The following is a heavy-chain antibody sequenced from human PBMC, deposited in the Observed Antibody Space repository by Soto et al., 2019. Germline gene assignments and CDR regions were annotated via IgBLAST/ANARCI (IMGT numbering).Heavy chain of an antibody. J-gene: IGHJ4*02. CDR1: GFSFSNSA. D-gene: IGHD6-19*01. Sequence: GGSLRLSCAASGFSFSNSAMQWVRQAPGKGLEWVAGISFDGNNKYYADSVKGRFTISRDNSKNTLYLQMNSLRAEGTAVYYCAREYSSGWFDYWGQGTLVTVSS. V-gene: IGHV3-30-3*01. CDR2: ISFDGNNK. CDR3: AREYSSGWFDY.